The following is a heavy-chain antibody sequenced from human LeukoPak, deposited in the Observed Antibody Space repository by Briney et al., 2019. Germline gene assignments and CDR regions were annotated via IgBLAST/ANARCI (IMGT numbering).Heavy chain of an antibody. CDR1: GFTVSSNY. CDR2: IYSGGST. D-gene: IGHD6-25*01. CDR3: ARDPVGSSGSDY. Sequence: PGGSLRLSCAASGFTVSSNYMSWVRQAPGKGLEWVSVIYSGGSTYYADSVKGRFTISRDNSKNTLYLQMNSLRAEDTAVYYCARDPVGSSGSDYWGQGTLVTVSS. J-gene: IGHJ4*02. V-gene: IGHV3-53*01.